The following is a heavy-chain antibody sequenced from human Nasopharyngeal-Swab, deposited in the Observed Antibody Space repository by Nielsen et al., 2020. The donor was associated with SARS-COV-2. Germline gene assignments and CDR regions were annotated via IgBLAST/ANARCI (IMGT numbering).Heavy chain of an antibody. V-gene: IGHV3-74*01. CDR3: ARGYYDFWSGYAGFDP. J-gene: IGHJ5*02. CDR2: INSDGSST. D-gene: IGHD3-3*01. CDR1: GFTSSSYW. Sequence: GGSLRLSCAASGFTSSSYWMHWVRQAPGKGLVWVSRINSDGSSTSYADSVKGRFTISRDNAKNTLYLQMNSLRAKDTAVYYCARGYYDFWSGYAGFDPWGQGTLVTVSS.